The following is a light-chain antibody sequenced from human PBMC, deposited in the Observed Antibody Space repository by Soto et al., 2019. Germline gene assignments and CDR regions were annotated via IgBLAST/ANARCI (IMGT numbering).Light chain of an antibody. J-gene: IGKJ5*01. CDR3: QQLNSYPIT. CDR1: QGINTF. V-gene: IGKV1-9*01. CDR2: AAS. Sequence: IQLTQSPSSLSASVGDRVSLTFRASQGINTFLAWYKQTAGKAPKXXSYAASTLQSGVPSRFSGSGSGTDFTLTISSLQSEDFATYYCQQLNSYPITFGQGTRLEIK.